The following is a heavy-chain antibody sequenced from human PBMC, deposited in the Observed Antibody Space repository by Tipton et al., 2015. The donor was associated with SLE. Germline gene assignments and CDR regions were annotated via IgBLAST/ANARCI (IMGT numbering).Heavy chain of an antibody. D-gene: IGHD4-17*01. J-gene: IGHJ6*02. V-gene: IGHV3-48*02. CDR3: ARVLPPNYGDDYYGMDV. CDR1: GFTFSSYS. Sequence: GSLRLSCAASGFTFSSYSMNWVRQAPGKGLEWVSYISSSSSTIYYADSVKGRFTISRDNAKNSLYLQMNSLRDEDTAVYYCARVLPPNYGDDYYGMDVWGQGTTVTVSS. CDR2: ISSSSSTI.